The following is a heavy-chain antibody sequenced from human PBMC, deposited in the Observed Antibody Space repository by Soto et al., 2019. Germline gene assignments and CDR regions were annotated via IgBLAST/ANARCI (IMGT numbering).Heavy chain of an antibody. CDR2: INPGSGDT. D-gene: IGHD2-2*01. V-gene: IGHV1-2*02. CDR1: GYTFTGYY. Sequence: ASVKVSCKASGYTFTGYYLHWVRQAPGQGLEWMGWINPGSGDTNYAQNFQDRVTMIRDTSISTAYLELSRLRSDDTAVYYCARDVAYLRVPIALSAGMDVWGQGTTVTVSS. J-gene: IGHJ6*02. CDR3: ARDVAYLRVPIALSAGMDV.